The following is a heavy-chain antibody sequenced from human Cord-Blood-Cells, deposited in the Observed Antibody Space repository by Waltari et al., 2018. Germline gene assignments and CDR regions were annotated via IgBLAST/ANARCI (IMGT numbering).Heavy chain of an antibody. V-gene: IGHV4-39*01. CDR2: IYYSGGT. D-gene: IGHD1-7*01. CDR3: AGPANWNYYFDY. CDR1: GGSISSRSYY. J-gene: IGHJ4*02. Sequence: QLQLQESGPGLVKPSETLSLTCTVSGGSISSRSYYWGWIRQPPGKGLAWIGSIYYSGGTYYNPSLKGRVTISVDTSKNQFSLKLSSVTAADTAVYYCAGPANWNYYFDYWGQGTLVTVSS.